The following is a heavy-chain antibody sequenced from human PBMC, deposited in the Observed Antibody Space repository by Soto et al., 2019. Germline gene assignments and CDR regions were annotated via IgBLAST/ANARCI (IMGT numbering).Heavy chain of an antibody. D-gene: IGHD6-6*01. V-gene: IGHV1-69*13. CDR1: GGTFSSYA. CDR2: IIPIFGTA. Sequence: ASVKVSCKASGGTFSSYAISWVRQAPGQGLEWMGGIIPIFGTANYAQKFQGRVTITADESTSTAYMELSSLRSEDTAVYYCARDGTGIAARPTYFDYWGQGTTVTVSS. CDR3: ARDGTGIAARPTYFDY. J-gene: IGHJ4*02.